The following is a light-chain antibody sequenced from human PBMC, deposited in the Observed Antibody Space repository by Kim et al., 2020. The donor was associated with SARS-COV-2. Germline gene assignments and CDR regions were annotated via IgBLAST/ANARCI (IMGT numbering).Light chain of an antibody. CDR3: QSYDSSLSGSVV. Sequence: VTISSTGSSSNIGAGYYVHWYQQLPGPAPTLLIYGNSNRPSGVPDRFSGSESGTSASLAITGLQAEDEADYYCQSYDSSLSGSVVFGGGTQLTVL. CDR2: GNS. J-gene: IGLJ2*01. CDR1: SSNIGAGYY. V-gene: IGLV1-40*01.